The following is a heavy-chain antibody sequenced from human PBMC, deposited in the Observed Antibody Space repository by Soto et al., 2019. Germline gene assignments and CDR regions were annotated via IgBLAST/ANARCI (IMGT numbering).Heavy chain of an antibody. D-gene: IGHD3-22*01. CDR3: ARDLGDYDSSGYFES. CDR2: IGGVGIAI. J-gene: IGHJ4*02. Sequence: GGSLRLSCEASGFSFNIYSINWVRQAPWKGLEWVSYIGGVGIAIYYADSVKGRFTISRDNAKNSLYLQMNSLRVEDTAVYYCARDLGDYDSSGYFESWGGGTLVAVCS. V-gene: IGHV3-48*01. CDR1: GFSFNIYS.